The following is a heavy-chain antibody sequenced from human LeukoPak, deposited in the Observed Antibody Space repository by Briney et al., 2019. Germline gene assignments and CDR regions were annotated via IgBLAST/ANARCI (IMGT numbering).Heavy chain of an antibody. J-gene: IGHJ4*02. CDR3: ASAVEMATTADY. CDR1: GGTFSSYA. CDR2: IIPIFGTA. Sequence: SVEVSGKASGGTFSSYAISWVRQAPGQGLEWMGGIIPIFGTANYAQKFQGRVTITADESTSTAYMELSSLRSEDTAVYYCASAVEMATTADYWGQGTLVTVSS. V-gene: IGHV1-69*13. D-gene: IGHD5-24*01.